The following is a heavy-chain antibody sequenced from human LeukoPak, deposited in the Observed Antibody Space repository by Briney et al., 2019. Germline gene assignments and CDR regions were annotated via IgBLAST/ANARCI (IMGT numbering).Heavy chain of an antibody. CDR2: ISDTGNT. Sequence: GGSLRVSCAASGFTFSSYAMSWVRQAPGKGLEWVSAISDTGNTYHADSVKGRFTISRDSSKNTLFLQMNRLRPEDAAVYYCAKAPVTTCRGAFCYPFDYWGLGTLVTVSS. CDR3: AKAPVTTCRGAFCYPFDY. J-gene: IGHJ4*02. CDR1: GFTFSSYA. D-gene: IGHD2-15*01. V-gene: IGHV3-23*01.